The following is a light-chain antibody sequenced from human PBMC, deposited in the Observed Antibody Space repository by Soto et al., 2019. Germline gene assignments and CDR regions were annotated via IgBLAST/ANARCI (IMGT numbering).Light chain of an antibody. CDR2: AAS. Sequence: DIQMTQSPISMSASVGDRVTITCRANQSVSDSLNWYQQKPGKVPKLLIYAASSLRSGVPSRISGSGSGTDFTLTISSLQPEDFATYYCHQSYSTPQTFCQGTKVDIK. CDR1: QSVSDS. J-gene: IGKJ1*01. V-gene: IGKV1-39*01. CDR3: HQSYSTPQT.